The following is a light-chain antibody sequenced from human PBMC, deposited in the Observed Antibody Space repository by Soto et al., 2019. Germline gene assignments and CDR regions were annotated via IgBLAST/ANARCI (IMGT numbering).Light chain of an antibody. Sequence: QAVVTQPPSVSAAPGQKVTISCSGGSSNIGNNYVSWYQQLPGTAPKLLIYEDNKRPSGIPDRFSGSKSGTSATLGITGLQTGDEADYYCGAWDSSLSAYVFGTGTKLTVL. CDR2: EDN. CDR1: SSNIGNNY. CDR3: GAWDSSLSAYV. J-gene: IGLJ1*01. V-gene: IGLV1-51*02.